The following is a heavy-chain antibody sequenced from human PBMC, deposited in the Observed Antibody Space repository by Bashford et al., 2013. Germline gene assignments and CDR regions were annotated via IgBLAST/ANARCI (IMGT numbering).Heavy chain of an antibody. CDR2: IIPIFGTA. CDR1: GGTFSSYA. CDR3: ARDLLWFGELPLFDY. J-gene: IGHJ4*02. Sequence: SVKVSCKASGGTFSSYAISWVRQAPGQGLEWMGGIIPIFGTANYAQKFQGRVTITADESTSTAYMELSRLRSDDTAVYYCARDLLWFGELPLFDYWGQGTLVTVSS. D-gene: IGHD3-10*01. V-gene: IGHV1-69*13.